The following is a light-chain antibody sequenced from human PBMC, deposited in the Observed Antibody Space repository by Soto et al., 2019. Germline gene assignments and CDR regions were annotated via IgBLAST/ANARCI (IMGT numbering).Light chain of an antibody. CDR2: EVT. CDR1: SSDVGGYNY. V-gene: IGLV2-14*01. J-gene: IGLJ1*01. Sequence: QSALTQPASVSGSPGQSITISCTGTSSDVGGYNYVFWYQQHPGKAPKLMIYEVTNRPSGVSNRFSGSKSGNTASLIISGLQAEDEADYYCSSYTSSTSYVFGTGTKLTVL. CDR3: SSYTSSTSYV.